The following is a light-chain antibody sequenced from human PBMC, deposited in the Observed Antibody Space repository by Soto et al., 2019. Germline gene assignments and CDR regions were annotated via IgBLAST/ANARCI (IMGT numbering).Light chain of an antibody. V-gene: IGLV4-69*01. J-gene: IGLJ2*01. CDR3: QTWGTGIHVV. Sequence: QLVLTQSPSACASLEASVKLTCNVSSGHSSYAIAWHQQQPEKGPRYLMKLDSDGSHTKGGAIPDRFSGSSSGAERYLTISGLPSEDEAYFYCQTWGTGIHVVFGGGTKLTVL. CDR2: LDSDGSH. CDR1: SGHSSYA.